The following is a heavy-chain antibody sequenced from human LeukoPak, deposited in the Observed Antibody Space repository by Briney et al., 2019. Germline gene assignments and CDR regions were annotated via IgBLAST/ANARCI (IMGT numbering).Heavy chain of an antibody. D-gene: IGHD2-21*02. CDR1: GGSISSHY. V-gene: IGHV4-59*11. J-gene: IGHJ3*02. CDR3: ARVFMTDDAFDI. CDR2: IYYSGST. Sequence: SETLFLTCTVPGGSISSHYWSWIRQPPGKGLEWIGYIYYSGSTNYNPSLKSRVTISVDTSKNQFSLKLSSVTAADTAVYYCARVFMTDDAFDIWGQGTMVTVSS.